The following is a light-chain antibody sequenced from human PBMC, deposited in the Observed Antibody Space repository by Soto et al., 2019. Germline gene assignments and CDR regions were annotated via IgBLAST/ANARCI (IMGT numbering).Light chain of an antibody. Sequence: QSALTQPASVSGSPGQSITISCTGSSSDVGGHDYVSWYLQHPGKAPKLLIFDVTHRPSGVSDRFSGSKSGNTASLTISGVRPEDEADYYCCSYTDIALDVVFGGGTKLTVL. CDR1: SSDVGGHDY. V-gene: IGLV2-14*03. J-gene: IGLJ2*01. CDR3: CSYTDIALDVV. CDR2: DVT.